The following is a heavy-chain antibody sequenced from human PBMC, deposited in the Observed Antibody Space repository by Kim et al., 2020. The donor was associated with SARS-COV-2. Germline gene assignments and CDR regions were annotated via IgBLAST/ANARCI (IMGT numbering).Heavy chain of an antibody. CDR3: AGHGGGSMVLVVYAGYFDY. V-gene: IGHV4-39*01. CDR2: IYYSGST. D-gene: IGHD2-8*02. J-gene: IGHJ4*01. CDR1: GGSISSSSYY. Sequence: SETLSLTCTVSGGSISSSSYYWGWIRQPPGKGLEWIGSIYYSGSTYYNPSLNSRVTISVDTSNNQFSLKLSSVTAADTAVYYCAGHGGGSMVLVVYAGYFDYWGHGTLVTVSS.